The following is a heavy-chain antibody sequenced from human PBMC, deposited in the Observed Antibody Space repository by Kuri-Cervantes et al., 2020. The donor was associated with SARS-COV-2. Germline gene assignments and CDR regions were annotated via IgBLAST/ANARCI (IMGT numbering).Heavy chain of an antibody. CDR1: GFSLSTSGVG. CDR2: IYWDDDK. J-gene: IGHJ3*02. Sequence: SGPTLVKPTQTLTLTCTFSGFSLSTSGVGVGWIRQPPGKALEWLALIYWDDDKRYGPSLKSRLTITKDTSKNQVVLTMTNMDPVDTATYYCAPDGGGEGAFDIWGQGTMVTVSS. CDR3: APDGGGEGAFDI. D-gene: IGHD3-16*01. V-gene: IGHV2-5*05.